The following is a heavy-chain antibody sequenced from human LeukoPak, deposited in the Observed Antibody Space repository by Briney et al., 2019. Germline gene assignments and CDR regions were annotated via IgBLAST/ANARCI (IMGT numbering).Heavy chain of an antibody. CDR1: GYTFTSYG. J-gene: IGHJ6*02. CDR3: ARDIVVVPAAIWADYYSYGMDV. D-gene: IGHD2-2*01. V-gene: IGHV1-18*01. Sequence: ASVKVSCKASGYTFTSYGISWVRQAPGQGLEWRGWISAYNGNTNYAQKLQGRVTMTTDTSTSTAYMELRSLRSDDTAVYYCARDIVVVPAAIWADYYSYGMDVWGQGTTVTVSS. CDR2: ISAYNGNT.